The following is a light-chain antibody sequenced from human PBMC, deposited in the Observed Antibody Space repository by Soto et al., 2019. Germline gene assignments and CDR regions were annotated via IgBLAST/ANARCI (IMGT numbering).Light chain of an antibody. CDR2: EVS. CDR1: QSIHRW. V-gene: IGKV1-5*03. CDR3: QHYHTYPWT. J-gene: IGKJ1*01. Sequence: DIQMTQSPSTLSASMGDRVTITCRASQSIHRWLAWYQQKPGTAPKLLIYEVSTLESGVPSRFSGSGSGTEFTLTISSLQPDDFATYYCQHYHTYPWTFGQGTKVEIK.